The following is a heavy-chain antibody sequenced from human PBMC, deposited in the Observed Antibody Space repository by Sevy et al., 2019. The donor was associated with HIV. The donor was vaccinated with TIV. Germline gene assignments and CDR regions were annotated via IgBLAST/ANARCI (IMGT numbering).Heavy chain of an antibody. D-gene: IGHD3-9*01. CDR2: ISSSSSYI. CDR3: AREEGVLRYFD. J-gene: IGHJ4*02. CDR1: GFTFTTYT. V-gene: IGHV3-21*01. Sequence: GGSLRLSCAASGFTFTTYTMNWVRQAPGKGLEWVSSISSSSSYIYYADSVKGRFTISRDNATNSLYLQINSLRAEDTAVYYCAREEGVLRYFDWGQGTLVTVSS.